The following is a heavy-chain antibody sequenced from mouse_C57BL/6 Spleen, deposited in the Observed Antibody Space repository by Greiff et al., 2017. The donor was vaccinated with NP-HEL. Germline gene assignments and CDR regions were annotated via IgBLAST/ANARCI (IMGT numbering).Heavy chain of an antibody. CDR1: GYAFSSSW. Sequence: VQLQQSGPELVKPGASVKISCKASGYAFSSSWMNWVKQRPGKGLEWIGRIYPGDGDTNYNGKFKGKATLTADKSSSTAYMQLSSLTSEDSAVYFCAHFLGWYFDVWGTGTTVTVSS. CDR3: AHFLGWYFDV. D-gene: IGHD3-1*01. V-gene: IGHV1-82*01. CDR2: IYPGDGDT. J-gene: IGHJ1*03.